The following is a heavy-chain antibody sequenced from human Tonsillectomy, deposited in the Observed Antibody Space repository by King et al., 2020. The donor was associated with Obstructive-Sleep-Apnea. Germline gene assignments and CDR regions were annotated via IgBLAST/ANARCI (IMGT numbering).Heavy chain of an antibody. Sequence: QLVQSGGGLVQPGRSLRLSCAASGFTFDDYAMHWVRQAPGKGLEWVSGISWNSGSIGYADSVKGRFTISRDNAKNSLYLQMDSLRAEDTALYYCAKDYGDYVPGDYFDYWGQGTLVTVSS. CDR2: ISWNSGSI. CDR3: AKDYGDYVPGDYFDY. J-gene: IGHJ4*02. V-gene: IGHV3-9*01. D-gene: IGHD4-17*01. CDR1: GFTFDDYA.